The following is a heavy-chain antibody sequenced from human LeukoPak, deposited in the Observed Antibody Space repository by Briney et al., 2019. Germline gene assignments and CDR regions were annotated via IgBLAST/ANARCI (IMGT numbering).Heavy chain of an antibody. Sequence: SGGSLRLSCAASGFSFSNYGMHWVRQAPGMGLEWVAVLSFNGVNAYYADSVRGRFTVSRENSRNYLQMNSLRAEDTAVYFCAKDRVGPGSYNYIMDVWGQGTTVTVSS. CDR2: LSFNGVNA. CDR1: GFSFSNYG. CDR3: AKDRVGPGSYNYIMDV. D-gene: IGHD5-24*01. J-gene: IGHJ6*02. V-gene: IGHV3-30*18.